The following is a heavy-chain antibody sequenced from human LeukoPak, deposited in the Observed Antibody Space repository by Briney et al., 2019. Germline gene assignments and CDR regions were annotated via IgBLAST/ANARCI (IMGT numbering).Heavy chain of an antibody. CDR2: IYYSGST. CDR3: ARDVRYYASGSSFDY. Sequence: SETLSLTCTVSGGSISRYYWTWIRQPPGKGLEWIGDIYYSGSTNYNPSLKSRVTISVDTSKEKFSLKLSSVTAADTAVYYCARDVRYYASGSSFDYWGQGTLVTVSS. D-gene: IGHD3-10*01. J-gene: IGHJ4*02. CDR1: GGSISRYY. V-gene: IGHV4-59*01.